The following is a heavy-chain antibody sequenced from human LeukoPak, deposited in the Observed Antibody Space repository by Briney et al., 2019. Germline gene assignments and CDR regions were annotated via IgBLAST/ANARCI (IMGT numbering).Heavy chain of an antibody. CDR2: IWYDGSNK. CDR3: AREALDYYDSSGYFDY. Sequence: GRSLRLSCAASGFTFSSYGMHWVRQAPGKGLGWVAVIWYDGSNKYYADSVKGRFTISRDNSKNTLYLQMNSLRAEDTAVYYCAREALDYYDSSGYFDYWGQGTLVTVSS. J-gene: IGHJ4*02. D-gene: IGHD3-22*01. CDR1: GFTFSSYG. V-gene: IGHV3-33*01.